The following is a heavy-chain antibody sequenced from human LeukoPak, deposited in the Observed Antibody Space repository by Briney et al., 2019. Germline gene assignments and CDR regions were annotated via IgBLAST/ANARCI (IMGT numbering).Heavy chain of an antibody. Sequence: GGSLRLSCAASGFTFSSYAMSWVRQAPGKGLEWVAVISYDGTNKYYADSVKGRFTISRDSSKNTLHLQMNSLRAEDTAVYYCAKDDRGNEAPFDYWGQGTLVTVSS. J-gene: IGHJ4*02. CDR3: AKDDRGNEAPFDY. V-gene: IGHV3-30*18. CDR1: GFTFSSYA. CDR2: ISYDGTNK.